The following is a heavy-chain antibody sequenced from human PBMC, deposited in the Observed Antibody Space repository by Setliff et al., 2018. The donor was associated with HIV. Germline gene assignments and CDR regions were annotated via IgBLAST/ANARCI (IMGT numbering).Heavy chain of an antibody. CDR3: TTGQDIVVVPAARAIDY. CDR2: IKSKTDGGTT. Sequence: GGSLRLSCVASGFIFSNAWMSWVRQAPGKGLEWVGRIKSKTDGGTTDYAGPVKGRFTISRDDSKNTLYPQMNSLKTEDTAVYYCTTGQDIVVVPAARAIDYWGQGTLVTVSS. V-gene: IGHV3-15*01. J-gene: IGHJ4*02. D-gene: IGHD2-2*01. CDR1: GFIFSNAW.